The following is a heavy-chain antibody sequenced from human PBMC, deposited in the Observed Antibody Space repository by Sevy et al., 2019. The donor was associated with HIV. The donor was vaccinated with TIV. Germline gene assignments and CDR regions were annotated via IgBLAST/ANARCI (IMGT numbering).Heavy chain of an antibody. J-gene: IGHJ4*02. Sequence: WGSLRLSCAASGFTFSSYWMSWVRQAPGKGLEWVAYIKEDGSEENYVDSVKGRFTISRDNAKNSLYLQMNSLRAEDTAVYYCARSSNGALDYWGQGTLVTVSS. V-gene: IGHV3-7*01. D-gene: IGHD2-2*01. CDR2: IKEDGSEE. CDR1: GFTFSSYW. CDR3: ARSSNGALDY.